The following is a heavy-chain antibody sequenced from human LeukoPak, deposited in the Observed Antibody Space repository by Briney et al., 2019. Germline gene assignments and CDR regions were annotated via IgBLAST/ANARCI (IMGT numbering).Heavy chain of an antibody. D-gene: IGHD1-26*01. J-gene: IGHJ4*02. CDR1: GFTFSSYD. CDR2: IGTAGDT. CDR3: ARGGSGSYDYFDY. Sequence: GGSLRLSCAASGFTFSSYDMHWVRHATGKGLEWVSAIGTAGDTYYPGSVKGRFTISRENAKNSLYLQMNSLRAGDTAVYYCARGGSGSYDYFDYWGQGTLVTVSS. V-gene: IGHV3-13*01.